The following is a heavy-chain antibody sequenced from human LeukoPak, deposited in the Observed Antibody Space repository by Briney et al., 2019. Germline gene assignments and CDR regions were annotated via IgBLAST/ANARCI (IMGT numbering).Heavy chain of an antibody. Sequence: SETLSLTCTVSGGSISSYYWSWIRQPPGKGLEWIGYIYYSGSTNYNPSLKSRVTISVDTSKNQFSLKLTSVTAADTAVYYCASENPVMGLRKSAFDIWGQGTMVTVSS. D-gene: IGHD2/OR15-2a*01. CDR1: GGSISSYY. J-gene: IGHJ3*02. V-gene: IGHV4-59*01. CDR3: ASENPVMGLRKSAFDI. CDR2: IYYSGST.